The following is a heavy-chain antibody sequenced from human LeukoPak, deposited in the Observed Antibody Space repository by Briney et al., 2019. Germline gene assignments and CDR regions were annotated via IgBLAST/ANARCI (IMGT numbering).Heavy chain of an antibody. CDR1: GFTFSSYW. CDR2: IKQDGSEK. V-gene: IGHV3-7*01. J-gene: IGHJ4*02. D-gene: IGHD3-10*01. CDR3: ARKVGGNVGFFDY. Sequence: GGSLRLSCAASGFTFSSYWMSWVRQAPGKGLEWVANIKQDGSEKYYVDSVKGRFTISRDNAKNSLYLQMNSLRAEDTAVYYCARKVGGNVGFFDYWGQGTLVTVSS.